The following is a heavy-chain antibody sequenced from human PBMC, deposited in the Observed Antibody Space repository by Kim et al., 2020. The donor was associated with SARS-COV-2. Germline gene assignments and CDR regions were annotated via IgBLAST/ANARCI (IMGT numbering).Heavy chain of an antibody. CDR3: ARDSDEAAGINWYFDL. J-gene: IGHJ2*01. Sequence: VKGRFTISRDNSKNTLYLQMNSLRAEDTAVYYCARDSDEAAGINWYFDLWGRGTLVTVSS. D-gene: IGHD6-13*01. V-gene: IGHV3-30*01.